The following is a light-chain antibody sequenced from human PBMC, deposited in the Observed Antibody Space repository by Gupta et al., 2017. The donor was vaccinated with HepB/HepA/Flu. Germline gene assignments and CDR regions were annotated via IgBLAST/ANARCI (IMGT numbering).Light chain of an antibody. CDR3: AAWDNSLSAYV. CDR2: NDD. V-gene: IGLV1-47*02. CDR1: SSNVGRDN. Sequence: VLPQPPLTPGTRFQRVAISCSRGSSNVGRDNVYWYRQLPGTAPKLLIYNDDRRPSGVPDRFSGSKSGTSASLAISGLRSEDEANYYCAAWDNSLSAYVFGTGTWVTVL. J-gene: IGLJ1*01.